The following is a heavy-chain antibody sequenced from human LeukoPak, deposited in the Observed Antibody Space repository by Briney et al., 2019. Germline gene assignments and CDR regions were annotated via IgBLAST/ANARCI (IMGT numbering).Heavy chain of an antibody. CDR2: IYYSGST. V-gene: IGHV4-30-4*08. CDR1: GGSISSGDYY. Sequence: SQTLSLTCTVSGGSISSGDYYWSWIRQPPGKGLEWIGYIYYSGSTYYNPSLKSRITISVDTSKNQFSLSLSSVTAADTAVYYCASEAAYSSTWYYFDYWGQGTPVTVSS. J-gene: IGHJ4*02. D-gene: IGHD6-13*01. CDR3: ASEAAYSSTWYYFDY.